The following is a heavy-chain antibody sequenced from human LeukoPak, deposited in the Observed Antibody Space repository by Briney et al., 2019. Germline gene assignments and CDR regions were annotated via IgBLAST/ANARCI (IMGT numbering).Heavy chain of an antibody. J-gene: IGHJ4*02. CDR2: ISGSGGST. Sequence: GGSLRLSCAASGFTFSSHAMSWVRQVPGKGLEWVSAISGSGGSTYYADSVKGRFTISRDNSKTTLYLQMNSLRAEDTAVYYCVKTDKLSSGWYRNFDYWGQGTLVTVSS. V-gene: IGHV3-23*01. CDR1: GFTFSSHA. D-gene: IGHD6-19*01. CDR3: VKTDKLSSGWYRNFDY.